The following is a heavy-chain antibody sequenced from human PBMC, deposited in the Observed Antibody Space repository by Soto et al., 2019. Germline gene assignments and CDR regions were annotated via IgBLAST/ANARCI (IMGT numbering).Heavy chain of an antibody. V-gene: IGHV4-31*03. J-gene: IGHJ6*02. CDR2: IYYRGST. CDR3: ARAHEAYVGLGETVGMDV. D-gene: IGHD3-16*01. Sequence: QVQLQESGPGLVKPSQTLSLNCTVSGGSISSGGYYWSWIRQHPGKGLEWIGYIYYRGSTYYNPSLKSRVTISVDTSKNQFPLKLSSVTAADTAVYYCARAHEAYVGLGETVGMDVWGQGTTVTVSS. CDR1: GGSISSGGYY.